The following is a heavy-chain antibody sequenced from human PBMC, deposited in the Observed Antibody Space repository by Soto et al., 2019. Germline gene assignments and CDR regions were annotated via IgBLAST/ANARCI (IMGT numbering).Heavy chain of an antibody. V-gene: IGHV1-18*01. Sequence: GAAVKCSFKASGYTFNFYVTTWVRQAPGQVLECMGWISGFNGNTKYAAYLQGRVTMTTDTSTSTAYMELSSLRSEDTAVYYCTSDWDTTRAFDPWGHGTLVTVSS. D-gene: IGHD1-1*01. J-gene: IGHJ5*02. CDR1: GYTFNFYV. CDR2: ISGFNGNT. CDR3: TSDWDTTRAFDP.